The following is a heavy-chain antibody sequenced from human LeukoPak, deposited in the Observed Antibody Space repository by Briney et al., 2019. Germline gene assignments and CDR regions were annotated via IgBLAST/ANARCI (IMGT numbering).Heavy chain of an antibody. D-gene: IGHD1-26*01. J-gene: IGHJ5*02. CDR2: MYHTGTT. CDR3: TRLKWGDWFAP. Sequence: PSETLSLTCGVSGYSISSGYYWGWIRQPPGKGLEWIASMYHTGTTYYNPSLKSRVTISVDTSKNQFSLGLTSVTAADTAVYYCTRLKWGDWFAPWGQGTLVTVSS. CDR1: GYSISSGYY. V-gene: IGHV4-38-2*01.